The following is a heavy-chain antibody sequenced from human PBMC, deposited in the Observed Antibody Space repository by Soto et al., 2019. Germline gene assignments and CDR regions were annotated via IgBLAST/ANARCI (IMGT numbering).Heavy chain of an antibody. CDR1: GFTFSSYA. V-gene: IGHV3-64*01. J-gene: IGHJ4*02. CDR3: AREGYCSSTSCYSFDY. D-gene: IGHD2-2*01. CDR2: ISSNGGST. Sequence: EVQLVESGGGLVQPGGSLRLSCAASGFTFSSYAMHWVRQAPGKGLEYVSAISSNGGSTYYANSVKGRFTISRDNSKNTLYLQMGSLRAEDMAVYYCAREGYCSSTSCYSFDYWGQGTLVNVSS.